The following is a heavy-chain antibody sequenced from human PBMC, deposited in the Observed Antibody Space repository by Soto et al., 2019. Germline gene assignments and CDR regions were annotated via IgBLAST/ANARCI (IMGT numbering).Heavy chain of an antibody. CDR1: RFTFSRYG. CDR2: ISSSTSYV. Sequence: GGCMRISCAASRFTFSRYGMNWLRQAPGKGLEWVASISSSTSYVYYADSVKGRFTTSRDNAKSILYLEMYALRTEDTAIYYCARDPSEGRVGNWFESWGQGTLVTVSS. D-gene: IGHD2-2*01. J-gene: IGHJ5*01. V-gene: IGHV3-21*06. CDR3: ARDPSEGRVGNWFES.